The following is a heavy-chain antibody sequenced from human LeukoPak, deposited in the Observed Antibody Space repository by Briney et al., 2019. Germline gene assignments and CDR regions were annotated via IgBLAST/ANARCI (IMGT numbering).Heavy chain of an antibody. CDR1: GFTFSSYG. CDR3: ARDYGSGSYALDY. CDR2: IWYDGSNK. V-gene: IGHV3-33*01. Sequence: GRSLRLSCAASGFTFSSYGMHWVRQAPGKGLEWVAVIWYDGSNKYYADSVKGRFTISRDNSKNTLYLQMNSLRAEDTAVYYCARDYGSGSYALDYWGQGTTVTVSS. D-gene: IGHD3-10*01. J-gene: IGHJ4*02.